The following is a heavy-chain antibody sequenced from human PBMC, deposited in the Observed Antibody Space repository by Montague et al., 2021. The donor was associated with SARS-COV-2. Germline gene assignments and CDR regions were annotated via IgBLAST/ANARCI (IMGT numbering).Heavy chain of an antibody. J-gene: IGHJ5*02. D-gene: IGHD3-22*01. Sequence: SETLSLTCTVSGGSIRSSDYYWGWIRQPPGKGLEWIGSISYSGSTYYNPSLKSRVSISVDRSKNHFSLRLSSVTAADTAVYFCARHLTANPYASSGYPNWFDPWGQGTLVTVSS. V-gene: IGHV4-39*01. CDR2: ISYSGST. CDR1: GGSIRSSDYY. CDR3: ARHLTANPYASSGYPNWFDP.